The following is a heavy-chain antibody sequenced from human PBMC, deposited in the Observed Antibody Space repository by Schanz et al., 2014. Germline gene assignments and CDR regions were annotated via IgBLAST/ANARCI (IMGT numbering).Heavy chain of an antibody. CDR1: GRTFSYA. V-gene: IGHV1-69*01. CDR2: IIPISGTV. CDR3: ARGQLPHYYYDVKVV. Sequence: SCKASGRTFSYAINWMRQAPVQGLEWMGGIIPISGTVNYAQKLQGRVTITACESTRTAYMELKRLRADDTAVHHCARGQLPHYYYDVKVVW. J-gene: IGHJ6*01. D-gene: IGHD2-2*01.